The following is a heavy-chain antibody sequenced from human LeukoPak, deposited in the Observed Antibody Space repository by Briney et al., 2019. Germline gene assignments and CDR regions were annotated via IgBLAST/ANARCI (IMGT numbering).Heavy chain of an antibody. CDR1: GFTFSSYA. D-gene: IGHD3-22*01. CDR3: AKEITMIVVVSD. J-gene: IGHJ4*02. V-gene: IGHV3-23*01. CDR2: ISGSGDST. Sequence: GGSLRLSCAVAGFTFSSYAMSWVRQAPGKGLEWVAAISGSGDSTYYADSVKGRFTISRDNSKNTLYLQMNSLRAEDTAVYYCAKEITMIVVVSDWGQGTLVSVSS.